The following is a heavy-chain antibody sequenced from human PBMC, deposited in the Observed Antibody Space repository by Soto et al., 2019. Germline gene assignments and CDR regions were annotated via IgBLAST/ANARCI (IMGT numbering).Heavy chain of an antibody. CDR1: GFTFSSYG. V-gene: IGHV3-30*18. Sequence: GGSMRLSCAASGFTFSSYGMHWVRQAPGKGLEWVAVISYDGSNKYYADSVKGRFTISRDNSKNTLYLQMNSLRAEDTAVYYCAKDYGGILVYWGQGTLVTVSS. D-gene: IGHD4-17*01. CDR3: AKDYGGILVY. CDR2: ISYDGSNK. J-gene: IGHJ4*02.